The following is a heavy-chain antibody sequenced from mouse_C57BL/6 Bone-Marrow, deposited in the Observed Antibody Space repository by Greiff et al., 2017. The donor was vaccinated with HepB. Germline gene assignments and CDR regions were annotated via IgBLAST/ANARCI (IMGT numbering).Heavy chain of an antibody. J-gene: IGHJ3*01. CDR3: AIGGITTVPPWFAY. Sequence: QVQLQQPGAELVRPGTSVKLSCKASGYTFTSYWMHWVKKRPGQGLEWIGVIDPSDSYTNYNQKFKGKATLTVDTSSSTAYMQLRSLTSEDSDVYYCAIGGITTVPPWFAYWGQGTLVTVSA. D-gene: IGHD1-1*01. V-gene: IGHV1-59*01. CDR2: IDPSDSYT. CDR1: GYTFTSYW.